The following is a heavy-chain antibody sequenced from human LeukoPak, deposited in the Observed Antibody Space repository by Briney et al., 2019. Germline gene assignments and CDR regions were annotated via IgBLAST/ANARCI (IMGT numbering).Heavy chain of an antibody. CDR3: VRGGNRVFDYEY. CDR2: ISPDSNYK. J-gene: IGHJ4*02. Sequence: GESLRLSCAASGFTFSTYSMNWLRLAPGKGLEWVSSISPDSNYKYYVDSVKGRFTISRDNAKSSLYLQMNSLRAEDTAVYYCVRGGNRVFDYEYWGQGTLVTVSS. CDR1: GFTFSTYS. V-gene: IGHV3-21*01. D-gene: IGHD5/OR15-5a*01.